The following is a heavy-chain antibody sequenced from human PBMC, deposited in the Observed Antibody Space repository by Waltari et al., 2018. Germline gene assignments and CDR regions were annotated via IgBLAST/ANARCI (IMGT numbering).Heavy chain of an antibody. CDR2: MYRNGDT. Sequence: VQLQESGPGLVKPSETLSLTCTVSGGSISTYYWNWVRQPAGKGLEWIGRMYRNGDTTYHASLRSRFTMLVDTSKNQFSLKVASVTAADTAVYYCAREPQAPYYFDSWGQGVLVAVSS. J-gene: IGHJ4*02. CDR3: AREPQAPYYFDS. V-gene: IGHV4-4*07. CDR1: GGSISTYY.